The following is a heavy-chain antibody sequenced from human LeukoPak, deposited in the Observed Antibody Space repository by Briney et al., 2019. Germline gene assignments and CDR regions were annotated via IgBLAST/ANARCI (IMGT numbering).Heavy chain of an antibody. D-gene: IGHD6-19*01. CDR3: ARKFYNSGWCDAFDI. Sequence: PGGSLRLSCAASGFTFSNYGMSWVRQAPGKGLEWVSVISGSGGVTYYADSVKGRFTISRDNSKNTLYVQMNSLRAEDTAIYYCARKFYNSGWCDAFDIWGQGTMVTVSS. V-gene: IGHV3-23*01. CDR2: ISGSGGVT. J-gene: IGHJ3*02. CDR1: GFTFSNYG.